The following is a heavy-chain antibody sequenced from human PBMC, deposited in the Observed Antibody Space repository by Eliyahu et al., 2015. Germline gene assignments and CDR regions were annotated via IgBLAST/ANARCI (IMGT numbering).Heavy chain of an antibody. D-gene: IGHD2-2*01. Sequence: QVQLVESGGGVVQPGRSLRLXCAASGXXFSXXGMPXVRQAPGKGVGGXAVIRYDGSNKYSADSVKGRFAISRDNSKNTLYLQMNSLRAEDTAVYYCARDHYCSSTTCLSGYFDFWGQGTLVTVSS. J-gene: IGHJ4*02. CDR1: GXXFSXXG. CDR3: ARDHYCSSTTCLSGYFDF. V-gene: IGHV3-33*01. CDR2: IRYDGSNK.